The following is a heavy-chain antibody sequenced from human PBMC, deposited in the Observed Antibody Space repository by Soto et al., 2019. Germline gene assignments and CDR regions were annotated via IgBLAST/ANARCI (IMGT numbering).Heavy chain of an antibody. CDR3: ARVPSGDKVDY. V-gene: IGHV4-30-4*01. CDR1: GGSISSYDSC. CDR2: IYDGGTT. D-gene: IGHD7-27*01. J-gene: IGHJ4*02. Sequence: QVQLQESGPGLVKPSQTLSLTCTVSGGSISSYDSCWSWIRQSPDRGLEWIGHIYDGGTTYNNPSLKXRXTXSXXTSKTQFSLKLNSVSAADTAVYYCARVPSGDKVDYWGQGILVTVSS.